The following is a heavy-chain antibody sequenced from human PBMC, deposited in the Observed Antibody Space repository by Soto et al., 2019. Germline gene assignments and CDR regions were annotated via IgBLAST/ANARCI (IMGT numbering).Heavy chain of an antibody. CDR1: GYSISSGYY. J-gene: IGHJ3*02. CDR2: IYHSGST. D-gene: IGHD4-17*01. Sequence: SETLSLTCAVSGYSISSGYYWGWIRQPPGKGLEWIGSIYHSGSTYYNPSLKSRVTISVDTSKNQFSLKLSSVTAADTAVYYCARMTTDALDIWGQGTMVTVSS. V-gene: IGHV4-38-2*01. CDR3: ARMTTDALDI.